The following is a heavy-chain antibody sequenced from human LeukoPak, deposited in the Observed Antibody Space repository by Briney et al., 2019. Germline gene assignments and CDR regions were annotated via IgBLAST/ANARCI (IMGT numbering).Heavy chain of an antibody. CDR1: GYSISSGYY. CDR2: IYHSGRT. V-gene: IGHV4-38-2*02. CDR3: AKSGGYGLIDY. Sequence: SETLSLTCTVSGYSISSGYYWGWIRQPPGKGLEWIGSIYHSGRTFYNPSLKSRVTISVDTSKNQFSLKLSSVTAADTAVYYCAKSGGYGLIDYWGQGTRVTVSS. J-gene: IGHJ4*02. D-gene: IGHD1-26*01.